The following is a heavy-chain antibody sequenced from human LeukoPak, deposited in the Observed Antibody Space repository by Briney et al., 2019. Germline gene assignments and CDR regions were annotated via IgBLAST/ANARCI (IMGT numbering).Heavy chain of an antibody. Sequence: GGSLRLSCAASGFTFCDYGMSWVRQAPGKGLEWVSYISSSSSTIYYADSVKGRFTISRDNAKNSLYLQMNSLRAEDTAVYYCARGRIVVVPAAIIGWFDPWGQGTLVTVSS. J-gene: IGHJ5*02. CDR2: ISSSSSTI. D-gene: IGHD2-2*02. V-gene: IGHV3-48*04. CDR3: ARGRIVVVPAAIIGWFDP. CDR1: GFTFCDYG.